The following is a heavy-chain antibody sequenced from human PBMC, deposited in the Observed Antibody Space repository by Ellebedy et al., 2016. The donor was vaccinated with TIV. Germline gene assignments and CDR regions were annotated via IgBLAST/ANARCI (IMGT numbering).Heavy chain of an antibody. CDR3: TRDGSEWSRDY. J-gene: IGHJ4*02. D-gene: IGHD3-3*01. Sequence: GGSLRLXCAASGFIFSVTGMTWIRQAPGKGLERVATIVSSGRETYYADPLKGRFTISRDNAMNLVYLQMNSLSVEDTAVYYCTRDGSEWSRDYWGQGTLVTVSS. CDR1: GFIFSVTG. V-gene: IGHV3-21*06. CDR2: IVSSGRET.